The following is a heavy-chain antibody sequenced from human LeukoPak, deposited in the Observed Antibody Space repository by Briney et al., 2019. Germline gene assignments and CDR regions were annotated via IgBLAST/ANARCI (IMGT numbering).Heavy chain of an antibody. J-gene: IGHJ4*02. CDR2: ISAYNGNT. D-gene: IGHD6-19*01. CDR3: ARGYSSGWYPTTRNYFDY. Sequence: GASVKVSCKASGYTFTSYGISWVRQAPGQGLEWMGWISAYNGNTNYAQTLQGRVTMTTDTSTSTAYMELRSLRSDDTAVYYCARGYSSGWYPTTRNYFDYWGQGTLVTVSS. V-gene: IGHV1-18*01. CDR1: GYTFTSYG.